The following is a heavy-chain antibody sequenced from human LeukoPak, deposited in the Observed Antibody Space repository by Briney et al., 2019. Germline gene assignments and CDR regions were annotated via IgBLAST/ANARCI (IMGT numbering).Heavy chain of an antibody. CDR3: ARGLRMAVAGTVVQDDY. V-gene: IGHV1-2*02. CDR2: INPNSGGT. D-gene: IGHD6-19*01. CDR1: GYTFTDYY. J-gene: IGHJ4*02. Sequence: ASVEVSCKASGYTFTDYYMHWVRQAPGQGLEWMGWINPNSGGTNYAQRFQGRVTMTRDTSISTAYMELSRLRSDDTALYYCARGLRMAVAGTVVQDDYWGQGTLVTVSS.